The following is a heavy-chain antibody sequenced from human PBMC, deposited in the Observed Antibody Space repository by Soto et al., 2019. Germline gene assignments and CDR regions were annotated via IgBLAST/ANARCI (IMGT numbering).Heavy chain of an antibody. V-gene: IGHV4-30-4*01. CDR3: ATMGTPATGLYYFDY. D-gene: IGHD2-15*01. CDR2: ISYSGST. Sequence: QVQLQESGPGLVKPSQTLSLTCTVSGGSISSGNYYWSWIRQPPGKGLEWIGFISYSGSTYYNVSLKSRVTISVDTSKNQFSLKLSFVTAADTAVYYCATMGTPATGLYYFDYWGQGTLVTVSS. CDR1: GGSISSGNYY. J-gene: IGHJ4*02.